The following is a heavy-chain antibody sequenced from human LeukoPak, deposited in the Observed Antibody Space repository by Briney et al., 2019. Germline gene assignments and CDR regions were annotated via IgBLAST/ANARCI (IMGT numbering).Heavy chain of an antibody. CDR3: ARDSLGQLLKGGFDY. V-gene: IGHV3-30*04. D-gene: IGHD2-2*01. J-gene: IGHJ4*02. CDR2: ISNDGSKK. CDR1: GFTFSSYA. Sequence: GGSLRLSCVVSGFTFSSYAMYWVRQAPGKGLEWVAVISNDGSKKYYADSVKGRFTISRDNSENTLYLQMNSLRAEDTAVYYCARDSLGQLLKGGFDYWGQGTLVTVSS.